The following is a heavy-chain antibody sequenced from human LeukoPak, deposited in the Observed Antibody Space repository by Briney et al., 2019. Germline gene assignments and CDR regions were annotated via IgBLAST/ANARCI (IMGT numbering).Heavy chain of an antibody. D-gene: IGHD6-13*01. CDR3: ARYKSQVKYSSSWYRTGQFDY. Sequence: PQTLSLTSALYGGSPSGYYWSWIPHPPRKGLEWIGEIKHSGSTHYNPSLKSRVTISVDTSKNQFSLRLSSVTAADTAVYYCARYKSQVKYSSSWYRTGQFDYWGQGTLVTVSS. J-gene: IGHJ4*02. CDR2: IKHSGST. V-gene: IGHV4-34*01. CDR1: GGSPSGYY.